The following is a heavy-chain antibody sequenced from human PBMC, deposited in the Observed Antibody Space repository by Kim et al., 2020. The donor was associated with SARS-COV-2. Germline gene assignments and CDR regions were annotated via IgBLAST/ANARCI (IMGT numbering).Heavy chain of an antibody. Sequence: ASVKVSCKASGYTFTSYYMHWVRQAPGQGLEWMGIINPSGGSTSYAQKFQGRVTMTRDTSTSTVYMELSSLRSEDTAVYYCARDDFTDYSLRNGMDVWGQGTTVTVSS. V-gene: IGHV1-46*01. J-gene: IGHJ6*02. CDR3: ARDDFTDYSLRNGMDV. CDR2: INPSGGST. CDR1: GYTFTSYY. D-gene: IGHD4-4*01.